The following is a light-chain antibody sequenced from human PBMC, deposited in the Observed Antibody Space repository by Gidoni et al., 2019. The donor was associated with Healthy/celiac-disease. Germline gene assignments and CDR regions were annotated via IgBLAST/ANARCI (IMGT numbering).Light chain of an antibody. V-gene: IGLV3-9*01. J-gene: IGLJ2*01. CDR2: RDS. CDR1: NIGRNN. CDR3: QVWDSSTARVV. Sequence: SYELTQPLSVSVALGQTARITCGGNNIGRNNVHRYQQKPGHAPVLVIYRDSNRPSGIPERFSGSNSGNTATLTISRAQAGDEADYYCQVWDSSTARVVFGGGTKLTVL.